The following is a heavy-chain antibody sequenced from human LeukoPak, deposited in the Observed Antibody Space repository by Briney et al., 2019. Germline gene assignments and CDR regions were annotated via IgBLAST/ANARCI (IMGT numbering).Heavy chain of an antibody. V-gene: IGHV3-23*01. CDR3: AKPTCSSTSCYSRMDAFDI. CDR1: GFTFSSYA. J-gene: IGHJ3*02. Sequence: GGSLRLSCAASGFTFSSYAMSWVRQAPGKGLEWVSAISGSGGSTYYADSVKGRFTISRDNSKNTLYLQMNSLSAEDTAVYYCAKPTCSSTSCYSRMDAFDIWGQGTMVTVSS. D-gene: IGHD2-2*01. CDR2: ISGSGGST.